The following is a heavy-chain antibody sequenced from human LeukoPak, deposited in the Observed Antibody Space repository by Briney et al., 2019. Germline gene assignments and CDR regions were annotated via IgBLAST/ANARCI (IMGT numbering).Heavy chain of an antibody. CDR1: GFALSSYA. CDR3: AKDETISGVNYFYY. Sequence: GGSLRLSCAASGFALSSYAMSWVRQAPGKGLEWVSATSSSDAGTYHAESVKGRFTISRDNSENTLFLQMNSLRAEDTAVYYCAKDETISGVNYFYYWGQGTLVTVSS. CDR2: TSSSDAGT. V-gene: IGHV3-23*01. J-gene: IGHJ4*02. D-gene: IGHD3-3*01.